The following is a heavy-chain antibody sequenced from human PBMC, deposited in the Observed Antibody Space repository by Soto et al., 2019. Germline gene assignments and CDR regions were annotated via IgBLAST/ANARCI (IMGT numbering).Heavy chain of an antibody. Sequence: QVQLQESGPGLVKPSQTLSLTCTVSGGSISSGGYYWTWIRQHPGKGLEWIGYIYYSGSTCYNPSLKSRVNISVDTSKNQFSLKLSSVTAADTAVYYCAASCVGCGGFNYYGMDVWGQGTTVTVSS. J-gene: IGHJ6*02. D-gene: IGHD2-21*01. V-gene: IGHV4-31*03. CDR1: GGSISSGGYY. CDR3: AASCVGCGGFNYYGMDV. CDR2: IYYSGST.